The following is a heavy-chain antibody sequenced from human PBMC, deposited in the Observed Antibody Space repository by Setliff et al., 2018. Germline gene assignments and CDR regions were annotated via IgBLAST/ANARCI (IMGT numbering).Heavy chain of an antibody. V-gene: IGHV4-34*01. CDR2: IDHGGST. CDR1: GGSFSGNY. J-gene: IGHJ4*02. CDR3: ARGAFYFDY. Sequence: SETLSLTCAVYGGSFSGNYWNWIRQPPGKGLEWIGEIDHGGSTTYNPSLKSRVTISVDTSKNPFSLRLTSVTAADTAVYYCARGAFYFDYWGRGTLVTVSS.